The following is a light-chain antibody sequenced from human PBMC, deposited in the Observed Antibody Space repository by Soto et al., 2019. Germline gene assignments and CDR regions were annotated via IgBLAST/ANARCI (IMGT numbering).Light chain of an antibody. CDR3: AVWDQSLTGWV. Sequence: QSVLTQPPSASGTPGQSLTISCSGSSSNLGSHFVYWYQHLPGTAPKLLIFRDGQRPSGVPARFFGSKSGTSASLAITGLRSDDEADYYCAVWDQSLTGWVFGGGTKLTVL. J-gene: IGLJ3*02. CDR2: RDG. CDR1: SSNLGSHF. V-gene: IGLV1-47*01.